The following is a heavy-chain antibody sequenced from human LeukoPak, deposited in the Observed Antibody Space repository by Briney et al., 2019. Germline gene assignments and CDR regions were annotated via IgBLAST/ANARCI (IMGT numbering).Heavy chain of an antibody. CDR1: GFTFNIYG. CDR2: ISGSGGST. J-gene: IGHJ4*02. D-gene: IGHD6-19*01. Sequence: GGSLRLSCAASGFTFNIYGMHWVRQAPGKGLEWVSAISGSGGSTYYADSVKGRFTISRDNSKNTLYLQMNSLRAEDTAVYYCAEDPSVAGLPDYFDYWGQGTLVTVSS. CDR3: AEDPSVAGLPDYFDY. V-gene: IGHV3-23*01.